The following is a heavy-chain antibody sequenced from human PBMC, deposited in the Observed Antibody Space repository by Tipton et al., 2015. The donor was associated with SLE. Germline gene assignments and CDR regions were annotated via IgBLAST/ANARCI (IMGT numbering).Heavy chain of an antibody. CDR3: ARGTTGILFGC. V-gene: IGHV4-39*07. CDR2: IYYSGST. D-gene: IGHD4-17*01. J-gene: IGHJ4*02. Sequence: TLSLTCTVSGGSISSSSYYWGWIRQPPGKGLEWIGSIYYSGSTNYNPSLKSRVTISVDTSKNQFSLKLSSVTAADTAVYYCARGTTGILFGCWGQGTLVTVSS. CDR1: GGSISSSSYY.